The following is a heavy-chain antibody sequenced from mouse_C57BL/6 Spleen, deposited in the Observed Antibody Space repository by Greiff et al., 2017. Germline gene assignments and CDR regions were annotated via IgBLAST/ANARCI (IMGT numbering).Heavy chain of an antibody. J-gene: IGHJ3*01. CDR2: INPGSGGT. CDR1: GYAFTNYL. Sequence: LVESGAELVRPGTSVKVSCKASGYAFTNYLIEWVKQRPGQGLEWIGVINPGSGGTNYNEKFKGKATLTADKSSSTAYMQLSSLTSEDSAVYFCALTGTFAYWGQGTLVTVSA. V-gene: IGHV1-54*01. D-gene: IGHD4-1*01. CDR3: ALTGTFAY.